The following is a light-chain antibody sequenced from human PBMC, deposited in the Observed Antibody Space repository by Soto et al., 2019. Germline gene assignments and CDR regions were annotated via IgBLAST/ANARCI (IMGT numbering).Light chain of an antibody. CDR3: RSYTSSRTLV. CDR2: EFS. V-gene: IGLV2-14*01. CDR1: SSDVGGYNY. Sequence: QSALTQPASVSGSPGQSITISCTGTSSDVGGYNYVSRYQQHPGKAPKLMIYEFSNRPSGVSNRFSGSKSGNTASLTISGLQAEDEADYYCRSYTSSRTLVFGGGTKLTVL. J-gene: IGLJ2*01.